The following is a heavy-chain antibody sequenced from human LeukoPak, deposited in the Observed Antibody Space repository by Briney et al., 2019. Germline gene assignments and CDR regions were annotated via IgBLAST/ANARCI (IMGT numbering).Heavy chain of an antibody. J-gene: IGHJ4*02. V-gene: IGHV3-23*01. D-gene: IGHD6-19*01. CDR3: AKWAVSGRGFDY. CDR2: ISGSGGST. Sequence: GGSLRLSCAASGFTFSSYAMSWVRQPPGKGLEWVSSISGSGGSTYDADSVKGRFTISRDNSKNTLYLQMNSLRAEDTAVYYCAKWAVSGRGFDYWGQGTLVTVSS. CDR1: GFTFSSYA.